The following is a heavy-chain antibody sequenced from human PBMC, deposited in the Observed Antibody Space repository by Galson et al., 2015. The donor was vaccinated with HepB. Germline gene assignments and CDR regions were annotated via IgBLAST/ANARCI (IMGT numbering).Heavy chain of an antibody. CDR2: ISYDGSNK. J-gene: IGHJ4*02. D-gene: IGHD4-23*01. Sequence: SLRLSCAASGFTFSSYAMHWVRQAPGKGLEWVAVISYDGSNKYCADSVKGRFTISRDNSKNTLYLQMNSLRAEDTAVYYCARDGPLGTVVTPEVYFDYWGQGTLVTVSS. CDR3: ARDGPLGTVVTPEVYFDY. V-gene: IGHV3-30*04. CDR1: GFTFSSYA.